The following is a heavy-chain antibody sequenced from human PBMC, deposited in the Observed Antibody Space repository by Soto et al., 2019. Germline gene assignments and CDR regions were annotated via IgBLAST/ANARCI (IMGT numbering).Heavy chain of an antibody. CDR2: INPNSGGT. V-gene: IGHV1-2*02. D-gene: IGHD1-26*01. Sequence: ASVEVSCKASGYTFTGYYMHWVRQAPGQGLEWMGWINPNSGGTNYAQKFQVRVTMTRDTPISTAYMELSSLSSEDTAVYYCARDPGIVGALGDYYNWFDPWGQGTLVTVSS. CDR1: GYTFTGYY. CDR3: ARDPGIVGALGDYYNWFDP. J-gene: IGHJ5*02.